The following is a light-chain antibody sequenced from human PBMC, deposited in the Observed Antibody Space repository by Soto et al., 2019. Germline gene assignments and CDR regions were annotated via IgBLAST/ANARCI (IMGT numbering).Light chain of an antibody. CDR1: SGHSSYA. V-gene: IGLV4-69*01. CDR2: LNSDGSH. Sequence: QLVLTQSPSASASLGASVRLTCTLSSGHSSYAIAWHQQQPEKGPRFLMKLNSDGSHNKGDGIPDRFSGSSSGAERYLTISSLQSEDEADYYCQTWGTAIRVVFGGGTKLTVL. J-gene: IGLJ2*01. CDR3: QTWGTAIRVV.